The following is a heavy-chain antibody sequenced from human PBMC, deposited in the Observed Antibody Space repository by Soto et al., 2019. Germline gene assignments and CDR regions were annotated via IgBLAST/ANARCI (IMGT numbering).Heavy chain of an antibody. D-gene: IGHD2-15*01. CDR2: INAGNGNT. V-gene: IGHV1-3*01. Sequence: QVQLVQSGAEVKKPGASVKVSCKASGYTFTSYAMHWVRQAPGQRLEWMGWINAGNGNTKYSQKFQGRVTSTRDTTASTAEMEVSSLRSEDTAVDYCARDQGYCSGGSCPDYGMDGWGQGTTVTVSS. CDR3: ARDQGYCSGGSCPDYGMDG. J-gene: IGHJ6*02. CDR1: GYTFTSYA.